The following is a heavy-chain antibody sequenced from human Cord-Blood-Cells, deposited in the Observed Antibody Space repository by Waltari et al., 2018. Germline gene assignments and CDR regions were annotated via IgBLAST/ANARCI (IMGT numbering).Heavy chain of an antibody. CDR1: GFTFSSSA. Sequence: EVQLLESGGGLVQPGGSLRLSCAASGFTFSSSAMSWVRQAPGKGLEWVSAISGRGCSTYDADSVKGRFTISRDNSKNPLYLQMNSLRVEDTAVYYCAKDRGYSSSSAFDYWGQGTLVTVSS. J-gene: IGHJ4*02. CDR3: AKDRGYSSSSAFDY. CDR2: ISGRGCST. V-gene: IGHV3-23*01. D-gene: IGHD6-6*01.